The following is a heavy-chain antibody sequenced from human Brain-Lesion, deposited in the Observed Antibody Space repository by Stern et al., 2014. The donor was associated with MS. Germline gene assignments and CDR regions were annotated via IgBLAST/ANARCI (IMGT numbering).Heavy chain of an antibody. V-gene: IGHV1-24*01. Sequence: QMQLVQSGAEVKKPGASVKVSCKVSGYPLTELSMHWVRQAPRKGLEWMGGFDPEDGETIYAQKFQGRVTMTEDTSTDTAYMGLSSLRSEDTAVYYCATLSPGAGGNYYRHFDYWGQGTLVTVSS. CDR1: GYPLTELS. J-gene: IGHJ4*02. CDR2: FDPEDGET. CDR3: ATLSPGAGGNYYRHFDY. D-gene: IGHD1-26*01.